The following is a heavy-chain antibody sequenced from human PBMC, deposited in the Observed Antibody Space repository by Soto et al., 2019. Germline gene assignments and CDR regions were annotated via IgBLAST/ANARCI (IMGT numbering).Heavy chain of an antibody. J-gene: IGHJ4*02. D-gene: IGHD2-21*01. Sequence: SETLSLTCSVFGDSISRHYWSWIRQPAGKGLEYIGRIYNSGLINYNPSLESRVSMSVDPSKNQISLKLTSATAADTAIYYCARGPFCGEECYFAYWGQGTLVTVPQ. V-gene: IGHV4-4*07. CDR2: IYNSGLI. CDR3: ARGPFCGEECYFAY. CDR1: GDSISRHY.